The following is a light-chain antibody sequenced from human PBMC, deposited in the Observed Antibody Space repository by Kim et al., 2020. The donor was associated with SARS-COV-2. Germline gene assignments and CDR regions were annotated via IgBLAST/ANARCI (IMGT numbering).Light chain of an antibody. CDR1: SSDIGAYEN. CDR3: CSYARTSYV. CDR2: EVT. Sequence: PGQSVTISCTGSSSDIGAYENVSWYQQHPGKAPKLMISEVTKRSSGVPDRFSGSKSGNTASLTVSVLQAEDEADYYCCSYARTSYVFGTGTKVTVL. V-gene: IGLV2-8*01. J-gene: IGLJ1*01.